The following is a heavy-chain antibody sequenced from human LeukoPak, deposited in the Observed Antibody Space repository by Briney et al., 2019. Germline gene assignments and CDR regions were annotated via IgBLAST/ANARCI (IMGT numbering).Heavy chain of an antibody. CDR3: ARGTDYYDSSGYYFDY. Sequence: PSETLSLTCAVYGGSFSGYYWSWIRQPPGKGLEWIGEINHSGSTSYNPSLKSRVTISVDTSKNQFSLKLSSVTAADTAVYYCARGTDYYDSSGYYFDYWGQGTLVTVSS. D-gene: IGHD3-22*01. CDR1: GGSFSGYY. CDR2: INHSGST. J-gene: IGHJ4*02. V-gene: IGHV4-34*01.